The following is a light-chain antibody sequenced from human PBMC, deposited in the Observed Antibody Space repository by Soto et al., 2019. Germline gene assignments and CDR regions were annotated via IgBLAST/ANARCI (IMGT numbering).Light chain of an antibody. CDR2: DVS. Sequence: QPALTQPASVSGSPGQSITISCTGTISDVGGNKFVSWYQQYPGKAPKLMICDVSNRPSGVSNRFPGSKSGNTASLTISGLQAEDEADYYCSSFTGTNYVFGTGTKVTVL. CDR3: SSFTGTNYV. J-gene: IGLJ1*01. CDR1: ISDVGGNKF. V-gene: IGLV2-14*03.